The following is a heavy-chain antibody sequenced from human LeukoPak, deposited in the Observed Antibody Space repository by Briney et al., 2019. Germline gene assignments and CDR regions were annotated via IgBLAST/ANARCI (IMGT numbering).Heavy chain of an antibody. CDR3: ARWALKSAFDL. CDR2: MYHTGSG. CDR1: GVSVSNNY. J-gene: IGHJ3*01. V-gene: IGHV4-59*02. Sequence: SETLSLTCTVSGVSVSNNYWSWIRQAPGKGLEWIGYMYHTGSGNYNPSLKSRVTISIDTSKNQFSLDANSVTVADSAVYYCARWALKSAFDLWGQGTTVTVAS. D-gene: IGHD3-16*01.